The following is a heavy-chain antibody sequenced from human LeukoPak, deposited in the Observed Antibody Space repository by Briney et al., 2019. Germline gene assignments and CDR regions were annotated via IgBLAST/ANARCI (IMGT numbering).Heavy chain of an antibody. CDR3: ARVADFWSGYDYYYMDV. V-gene: IGHV3-30-3*01. J-gene: IGHJ6*03. D-gene: IGHD3-3*01. CDR2: ISYDGSNK. CDR1: GFTFSSYA. Sequence: PGGSLRLSCAASGFTFSSYAMHWVRQAPGKGLEWVAVISYDGSNKYYADSVKGRFTISRDNSKNTLYLQMNSLRAEDTAVYYCARVADFWSGYDYYYMDVWGKGTTVTVSS.